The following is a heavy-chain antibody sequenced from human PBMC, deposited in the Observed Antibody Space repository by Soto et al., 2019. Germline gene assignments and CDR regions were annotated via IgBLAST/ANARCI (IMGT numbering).Heavy chain of an antibody. CDR3: ARVGHYYGSGTTYDY. CDR2: ISAGNGNT. Sequence: QVQLVQSGAEVKKPGASVKVSCKASGYTFTSYAMHWVRQAPGQRLEWMGWISAGNGNTKYSQKFQGRVTITRDTSASTAYMELSSLRSEDTAVYYCARVGHYYGSGTTYDYWGQGTLVTVSS. V-gene: IGHV1-3*01. D-gene: IGHD3-10*01. J-gene: IGHJ4*02. CDR1: GYTFTSYA.